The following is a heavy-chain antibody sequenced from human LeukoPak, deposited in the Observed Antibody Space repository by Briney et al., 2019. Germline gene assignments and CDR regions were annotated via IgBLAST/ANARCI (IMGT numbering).Heavy chain of an antibody. J-gene: IGHJ4*02. CDR1: GYTFTSYG. CDR3: ARSSVKAISSLTSY. D-gene: IGHD6-6*01. CDR2: ISAYNGNT. Sequence: GASVTVSCKASGYTFTSYGISWVRQAPGQGLEWIGWISAYNGNTNYAQELQGRVTMTTDTSTSTAYMELRSLRSDDTAVYYCARSSVKAISSLTSYWGQGTLVTVSS. V-gene: IGHV1-18*01.